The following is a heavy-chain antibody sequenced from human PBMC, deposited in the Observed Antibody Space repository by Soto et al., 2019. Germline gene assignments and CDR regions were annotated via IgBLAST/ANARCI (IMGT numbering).Heavy chain of an antibody. J-gene: IGHJ4*02. D-gene: IGHD2-15*01. CDR2: ISYDGSNK. Sequence: QVQLVESGGGVVQPGRSLRLSCAASGFTFSSYAMHWVRQAPGKGLEWVAVISYDGSNKYYADSVKGRFTISRDISKNTLYLQMNILRAEDTAVYYCASAGGLLLDYWGQGTLVTVSS. CDR3: ASAGGLLLDY. CDR1: GFTFSSYA. V-gene: IGHV3-30-3*01.